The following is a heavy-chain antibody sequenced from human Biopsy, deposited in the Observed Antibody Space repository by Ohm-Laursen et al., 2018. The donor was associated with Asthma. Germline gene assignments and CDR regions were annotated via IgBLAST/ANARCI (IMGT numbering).Heavy chain of an antibody. CDR3: ARKAGSCISRTCYSLDF. V-gene: IGHV1-69*01. D-gene: IGHD2-2*01. Sequence: SSVKVSCKSLGGTFNTYVIGWVRQAPGQGLEWMGGINSVFGTTTYPQKFQDRVTVTAGDSTSTVYMELSSLRSEDTAVYYCARKAGSCISRTCYSLDFWGQGTLVTVSS. CDR2: INSVFGTT. J-gene: IGHJ4*02. CDR1: GGTFNTYV.